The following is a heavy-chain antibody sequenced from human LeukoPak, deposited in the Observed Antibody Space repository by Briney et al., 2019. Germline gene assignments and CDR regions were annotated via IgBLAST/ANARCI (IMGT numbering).Heavy chain of an antibody. J-gene: IGHJ4*02. CDR1: GGTFSSYA. CDR3: ASYSGYYRHYFDY. CDR2: IIPIFGTA. V-gene: IGHV1-69*05. D-gene: IGHD3-22*01. Sequence: GASVKVSCKASGGTFSSYAISWVRQAPGQGLEWMGGIIPIFGTANYAQKFQGRVTITTDESTSTAYMELSSLRSEDTAVYHCASYSGYYRHYFDYWGQGTLVTVSS.